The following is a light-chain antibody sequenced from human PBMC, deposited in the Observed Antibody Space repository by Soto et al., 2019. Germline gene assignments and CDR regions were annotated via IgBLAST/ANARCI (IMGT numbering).Light chain of an antibody. V-gene: IGKV1-5*03. J-gene: IGKJ1*01. CDR3: QQYDSYSWT. CDR1: QSISSW. CDR2: QAS. Sequence: DIQMTQSPSTLSAFVGDRVTITCRASQSISSWLAWYQQKPGKVPKLLVYQASTLESGVPLRFSGSGSGTEFTLTINSLQSDDFATYYCQQYDSYSWTFGQGTKVEVK.